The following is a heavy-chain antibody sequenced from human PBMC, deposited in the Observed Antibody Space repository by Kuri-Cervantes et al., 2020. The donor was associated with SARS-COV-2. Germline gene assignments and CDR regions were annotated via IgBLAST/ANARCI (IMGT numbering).Heavy chain of an antibody. Sequence: GGSLRLSCAASGFTFSSYGMHWVRQAPGKGLEWVAVISYDGSNKYYADSVKGRFTISRDNSKNTLYLQMNSLRAEDTAVYYCAKDADYYDSGGDGMDVWGQGTTVTVS. CDR1: GFTFSSYG. V-gene: IGHV3-30*18. D-gene: IGHD3-22*01. CDR3: AKDADYYDSGGDGMDV. CDR2: ISYDGSNK. J-gene: IGHJ6*02.